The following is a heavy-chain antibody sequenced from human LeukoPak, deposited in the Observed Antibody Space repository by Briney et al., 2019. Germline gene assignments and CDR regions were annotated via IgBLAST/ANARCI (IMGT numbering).Heavy chain of an antibody. J-gene: IGHJ4*02. CDR1: GGSISSSSYY. CDR3: ARDSIVGATMDY. D-gene: IGHD1-26*01. Sequence: PSETLSLTCTVSGGSISSSSYYWGWIRQPPGKGLEWIGSIYYSGSTYYNPSLKSRVTISVDTSKNQFSLKLSSVTAADTAVYYCARDSIVGATMDYWGQGTLVTVSS. CDR2: IYYSGST. V-gene: IGHV4-39*07.